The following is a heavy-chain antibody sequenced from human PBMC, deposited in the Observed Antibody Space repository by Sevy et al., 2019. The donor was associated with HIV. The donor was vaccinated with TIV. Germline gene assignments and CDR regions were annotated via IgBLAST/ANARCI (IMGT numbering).Heavy chain of an antibody. CDR3: ASLTTSYAVIGADY. CDR1: ISSISDSY. D-gene: IGHD3-16*01. J-gene: IGHJ4*02. V-gene: IGHV4-59*12. Sequence: SETLSLTCTVSISSISDSYWSWIRQPPGRGLEWIGFIYYSGNTNYNPSLKSRVTISVDVSKNQFSLKLTSVTAADTAVYYCASLTTSYAVIGADYWGQGTLVTVSS. CDR2: IYYSGNT.